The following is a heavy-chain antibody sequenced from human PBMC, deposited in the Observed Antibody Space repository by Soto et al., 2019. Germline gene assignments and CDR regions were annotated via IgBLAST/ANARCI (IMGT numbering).Heavy chain of an antibody. Sequence: PGGSLRLSCAASGFTFSSYAMSWVRQAPGKGLEWVSAISGSGGSTYYADSVKGRFTISRDNSKNTLYLQMNSLRAEDTAVYYCAKDHIAAATSSNWFDPWGQGTLVTVSS. D-gene: IGHD6-13*01. V-gene: IGHV3-23*01. CDR2: ISGSGGST. CDR1: GFTFSSYA. CDR3: AKDHIAAATSSNWFDP. J-gene: IGHJ5*02.